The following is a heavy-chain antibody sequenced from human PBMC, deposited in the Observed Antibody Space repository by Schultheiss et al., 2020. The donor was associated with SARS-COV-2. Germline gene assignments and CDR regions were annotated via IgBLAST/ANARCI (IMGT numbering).Heavy chain of an antibody. Sequence: GGSLRLSCAASGFTFSSYAMHWVRQAPGKGLEWVAVISYDGSNKYYADSVKGRFTISRDNSKNTLYLQMNSLRAEDTAVYYCARLGQAVAEGVWGQGTRVTVSS. CDR3: ARLGQAVAEGV. CDR2: ISYDGSNK. CDR1: GFTFSSYA. V-gene: IGHV3-30*01. D-gene: IGHD6-19*01. J-gene: IGHJ4*02.